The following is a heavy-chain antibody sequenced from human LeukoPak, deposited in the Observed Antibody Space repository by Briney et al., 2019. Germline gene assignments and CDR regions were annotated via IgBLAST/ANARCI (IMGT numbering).Heavy chain of an antibody. J-gene: IGHJ6*03. D-gene: IGHD3-10*02. CDR2: ISYDGTNK. CDR1: GFTFSSYA. CDR3: ARDGRNYYVTRWNYYYYYMDV. Sequence: GGSLRLSCAASGFTFSSYAMHWVRQAPGKGLEWVALISYDGTNKYYADSVKGRFTISRDNSKNTLYLQMNSLRAEDTAVYYCARDGRNYYVTRWNYYYYYMDVWGKGTTVTVSS. V-gene: IGHV3-30*04.